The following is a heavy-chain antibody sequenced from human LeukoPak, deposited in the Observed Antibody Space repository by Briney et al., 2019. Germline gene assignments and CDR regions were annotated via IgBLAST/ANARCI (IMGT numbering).Heavy chain of an antibody. J-gene: IGHJ4*02. CDR1: GYTFTGYY. CDR2: INPNSGGT. CDR3: ARDSSLVRGVAEIHYDY. Sequence: RASVKVSCKASGYTFTGYYMHWVRQAPGQGLEWMGWINPNSGGTNYAQKFQGRVTMTRDTSISTAYMELSRLRSDDTAVYYCARDSSLVRGVAEIHYDYWGQGTLVTVSS. D-gene: IGHD3-10*01. V-gene: IGHV1-2*02.